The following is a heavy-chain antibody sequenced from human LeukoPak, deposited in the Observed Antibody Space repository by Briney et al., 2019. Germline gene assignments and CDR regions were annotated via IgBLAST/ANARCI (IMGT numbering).Heavy chain of an antibody. V-gene: IGHV3-21*01. CDR1: GFTFSSYS. CDR3: ASPISGQSFDI. D-gene: IGHD6-19*01. CDR2: ISSRSSYI. J-gene: IGHJ3*02. Sequence: GGSLRLSCAASGFTFSSYSMNWVRQAPGKGLEWVSSISSRSSYIYYADSVKGRFTISRDNAKNSLYLQMNSLRAEDTAVYYCASPISGQSFDIWGQGTMVTVSS.